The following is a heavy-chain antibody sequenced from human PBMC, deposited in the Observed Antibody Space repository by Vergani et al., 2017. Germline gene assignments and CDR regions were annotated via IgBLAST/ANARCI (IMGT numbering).Heavy chain of an antibody. V-gene: IGHV1-69*17. Sequence: QVQLVQSGAEVKKPGSSVKVSCKASGGTFSSYAISWVRQAPGQGLEWMGGIIPIFGIANYAQKFQGRVTITADKSTSTAYMELSSLRSEDTAVYYCARVRPGAMVHWYYFDYWGQGTLVTVSS. CDR3: ARVRPGAMVHWYYFDY. D-gene: IGHD3-10*01. CDR2: IIPIFGIA. J-gene: IGHJ4*02. CDR1: GGTFSSYA.